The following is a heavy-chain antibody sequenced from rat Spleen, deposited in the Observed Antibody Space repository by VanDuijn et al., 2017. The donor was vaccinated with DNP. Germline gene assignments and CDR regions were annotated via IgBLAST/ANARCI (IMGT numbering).Heavy chain of an antibody. D-gene: IGHD1-3*01. J-gene: IGHJ2*01. CDR1: GFTFSNYG. V-gene: IGHV5-29*01. CDR2: IHYDGRSI. Sequence: EVQLVESGGGLVQPGRFLQLSCAASGFTFSNYGMAWVRQAPTKGLEWVATIHYDGRSIYSRDSVKGRITISRDNAKSTLYLQMDSLRSEDTATYYCARVWEPWGQGVMVTVSS. CDR3: ARVWEP.